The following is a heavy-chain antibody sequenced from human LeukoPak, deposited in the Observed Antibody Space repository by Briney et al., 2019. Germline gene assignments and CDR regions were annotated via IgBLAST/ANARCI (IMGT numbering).Heavy chain of an antibody. Sequence: PSETLSLTCAVYGGSFSGYYWSWIRQPPGKGLEWIGEINHSGSTNYNPSLKSRVTISVDTSENQFSLKLSSVTAADTAVYYCAASTAMVYDYWGQGTLVTVSS. V-gene: IGHV4-34*01. CDR1: GGSFSGYY. J-gene: IGHJ4*02. CDR3: AASTAMVYDY. CDR2: INHSGST. D-gene: IGHD5-18*01.